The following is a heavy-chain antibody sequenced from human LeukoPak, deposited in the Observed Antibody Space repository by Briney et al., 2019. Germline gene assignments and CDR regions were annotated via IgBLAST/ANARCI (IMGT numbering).Heavy chain of an antibody. CDR2: INPNTGGT. CDR3: ARPSLGTGATPSNY. D-gene: IGHD2-8*02. V-gene: IGHV1-2*02. CDR1: GDTFTGYF. Sequence: GASVKDSCMASGDTFTGYFIHWGRQAPGQGLGWMGWINPNTGGTIYAQNFQGRVTMTRDTSISTVYMDLTRLTSDDTAVYYCARPSLGTGATPSNYWGQGTLVTVSS. J-gene: IGHJ4*02.